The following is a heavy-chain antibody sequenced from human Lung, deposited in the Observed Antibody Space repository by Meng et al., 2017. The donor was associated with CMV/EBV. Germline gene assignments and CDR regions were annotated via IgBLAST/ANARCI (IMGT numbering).Heavy chain of an antibody. CDR3: ARSYNGKCYPPYYYYYCGMDV. CDR2: IHYDESDK. V-gene: IGHV3-30*02. J-gene: IGHJ6*02. D-gene: IGHD1-26*01. CDR1: GFYFSDYG. Sequence: GESLKISCTASGFYFSDYGMHWVRQAPGKGLEWVTFIHYDESDKYYTDSVKGRFTISRDNSKKTLYLQMNSLRAEDTAVYYCARSYNGKCYPPYYYYYCGMDVWXQGTXVTV.